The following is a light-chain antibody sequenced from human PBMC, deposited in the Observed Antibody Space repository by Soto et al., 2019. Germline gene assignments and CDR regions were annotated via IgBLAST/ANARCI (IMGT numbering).Light chain of an antibody. CDR3: QAWGTGMV. J-gene: IGLJ2*01. CDR2: INSDGSH. CDR1: SGHSSYA. Sequence: QLVLTQPPSASASLGASVRLTCTLNSGHSSYAIAWHQQQSEKGPQYLMKINSDGSHSKGGGIPDRFSGSSSGAERYLTISSLQSEDEADYYCQAWGTGMVFGGGTKLTVL. V-gene: IGLV4-69*01.